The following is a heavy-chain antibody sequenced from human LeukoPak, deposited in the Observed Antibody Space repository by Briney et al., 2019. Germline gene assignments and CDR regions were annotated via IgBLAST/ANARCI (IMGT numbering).Heavy chain of an antibody. CDR2: ISGSGGST. J-gene: IGHJ3*02. Sequence: PGGSLRLSCVASGFIFSSYAMSWVRQAPGKGLEWVSTISGSGGSTDYAAPVKGRFTISRDNSKNTVYLQINSLRAEDTAVYFCVRAQTGRKALDICGQGTTFTVSS. CDR1: GFIFSSYA. V-gene: IGHV3-23*01. CDR3: VRAQTGRKALDI.